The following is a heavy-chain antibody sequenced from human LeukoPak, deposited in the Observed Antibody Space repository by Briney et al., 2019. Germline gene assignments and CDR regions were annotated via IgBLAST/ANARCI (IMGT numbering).Heavy chain of an antibody. J-gene: IGHJ4*02. CDR3: VRAVAGKGCIDY. CDR1: GFTVSSNY. Sequence: GGSLRLSCAASGFTVSSNYMSWVRQAPGKGLEWVSVIYSGGSTYYADSVKGRFTMSRDNDKNTLYLQLSSLRAEDTAVFYCVRAVAGKGCIDYWGQGTLVTVSS. CDR2: IYSGGST. D-gene: IGHD6-19*01. V-gene: IGHV3-53*01.